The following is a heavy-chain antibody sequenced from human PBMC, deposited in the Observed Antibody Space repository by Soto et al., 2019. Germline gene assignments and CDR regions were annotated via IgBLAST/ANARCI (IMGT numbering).Heavy chain of an antibody. CDR1: GFTFSSYA. V-gene: IGHV3-23*01. CDR3: AKEPREWLLFLYFDY. Sequence: GGSLRFSCAASGFTFSSYAMSWVRQAPGKGLEWVSAISGSGGSTYYADSVKGRFTISRDNSKNTLYLQMNSLRAEDTAVYYCAKEPREWLLFLYFDYWGQGTLVTVSS. J-gene: IGHJ4*02. D-gene: IGHD3-3*01. CDR2: ISGSGGST.